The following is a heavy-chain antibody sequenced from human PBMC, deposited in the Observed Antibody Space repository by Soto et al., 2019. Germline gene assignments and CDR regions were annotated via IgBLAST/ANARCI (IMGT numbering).Heavy chain of an antibody. CDR2: GLYPDYT. J-gene: IGHJ6*02. CDR1: GGSINDYY. V-gene: IGHV4-59*12. D-gene: IGHD2-15*01. CDR3: ARGGELGGGSPHLYYYYGMDV. Sequence: SETLSLTCTVSGGSINDYYWSWTRQPPGKGLEWIAYGLYPDYTGYNPSLRNRVTISSDTSKNQFSLRLISVTAADTAVYYCARGGELGGGSPHLYYYYGMDVWGQGTTVTVSS.